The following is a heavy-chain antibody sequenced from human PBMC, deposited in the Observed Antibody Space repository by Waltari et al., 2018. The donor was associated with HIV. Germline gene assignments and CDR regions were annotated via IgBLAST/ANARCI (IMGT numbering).Heavy chain of an antibody. J-gene: IGHJ4*02. CDR3: TVGKSSGYY. Sequence: EVQLVESGGGLVKPGGSLRLSCAASGVSFSDVWLNWVRQAPGQGLEWVGQIKSKTEGWTTDYAAPVKGRFTISRDDSKNMLFLEMNSLNTDDTASYYCTVGKSSGYYWGQGTLVIVSS. CDR2: IKSKTEGWTT. D-gene: IGHD3-22*01. CDR1: GVSFSDVW. V-gene: IGHV3-15*01.